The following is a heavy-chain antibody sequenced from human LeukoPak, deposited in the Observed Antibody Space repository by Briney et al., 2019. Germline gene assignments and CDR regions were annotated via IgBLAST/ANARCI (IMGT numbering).Heavy chain of an antibody. D-gene: IGHD4-17*01. J-gene: IGHJ4*02. CDR2: ISSGGSTT. CDR1: GFTFRDYY. CDR3: ARDQPLDYGVAGGASSDS. Sequence: GGSLRLSCAASGFTFRDYYMSWIRQAPGKGLEWISYISSGGSTTYYADSVKGRFTISRDNVKNSLYLQMNKLRAEDTAVYYCARDQPLDYGVAGGASSDSWGQGTLVTVSS. V-gene: IGHV3-11*01.